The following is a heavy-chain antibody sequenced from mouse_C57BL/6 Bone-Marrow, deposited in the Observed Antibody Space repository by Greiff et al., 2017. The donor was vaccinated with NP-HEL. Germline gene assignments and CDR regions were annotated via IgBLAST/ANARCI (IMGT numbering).Heavy chain of an antibody. D-gene: IGHD1-1*01. CDR2: IDPETGGT. V-gene: IGHV1-15*01. CDR1: GYTFTDYE. CDR3: TNAGDYFGTSHPWFAY. J-gene: IGHJ3*01. Sequence: QVQLQQSGAELVRPGASVTLSCKASGYTFTDYEMHWVKQTPVHGLEWIGAIDPETGGTAYNQKFKGKAILTADNSSSTAYIALRSLTSEVSSVYYCTNAGDYFGTSHPWFAYWGQGTLVTVSS.